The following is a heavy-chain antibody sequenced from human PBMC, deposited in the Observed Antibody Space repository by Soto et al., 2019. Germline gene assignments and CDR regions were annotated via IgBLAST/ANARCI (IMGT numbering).Heavy chain of an antibody. V-gene: IGHV4-39*01. J-gene: IGHJ4*02. CDR2: IHYSVNP. CDR1: GASVSSTSYY. D-gene: IGHD2-2*01. CDR3: AIRRRDEICNAASCYVTY. Sequence: QLQLQESGPGLVKPSETLSLTCTVSGASVSSTSYYWGWIRQPPGKALDWIWSIHYSVNPYYNPSLRSRVITSVVTSNNEFSLILPSVTAADTAVYYCAIRRRDEICNAASCYVTYWGQGTLVTVS.